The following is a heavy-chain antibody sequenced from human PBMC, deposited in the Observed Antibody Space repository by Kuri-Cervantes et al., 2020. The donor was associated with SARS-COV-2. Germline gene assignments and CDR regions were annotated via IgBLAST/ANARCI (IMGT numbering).Heavy chain of an antibody. Sequence: ESLKISCTVSGGSISSSSYYWGWIRQPPGKGLEWIGSIYYSGSTYYNPSLKSRVTISVDTSKSQFSLKLSSVTAAVTAVYYCARQMMSSITIFGVVITRNWFDPWAREPGSPSPQ. CDR3: ARQMMSSITIFGVVITRNWFDP. D-gene: IGHD3-3*01. CDR1: GGSISSSSYY. V-gene: IGHV4-39*01. CDR2: IYYSGST. J-gene: IGHJ5*02.